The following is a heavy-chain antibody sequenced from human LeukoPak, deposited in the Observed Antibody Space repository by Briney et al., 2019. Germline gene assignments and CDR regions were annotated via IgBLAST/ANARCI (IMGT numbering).Heavy chain of an antibody. V-gene: IGHV3-23*01. Sequence: GGSLRLSCAASGFTFSSYAMSWVRQAPGKGLEWVSAISGSGGSTYYADSVKGRFTISRDNSKNTLYLQMNSLRAEDTAVYYCARDLCGGTGTCFDYWGQGTLVTVSS. CDR3: ARDLCGGTGTCFDY. J-gene: IGHJ4*02. D-gene: IGHD3-16*01. CDR2: ISGSGGST. CDR1: GFTFSSYA.